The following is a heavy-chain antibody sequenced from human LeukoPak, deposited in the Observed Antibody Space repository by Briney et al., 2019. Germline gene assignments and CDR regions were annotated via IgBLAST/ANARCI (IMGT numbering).Heavy chain of an antibody. Sequence: SETLSLTCTVSGGSISSYYWSWLRQPPGKGLEWIGFIYYSGITDYNPSLKGRVTISVDTSKNHFSLRLSSVTAADTAVYYCAREESGGYFDYWGQGTLVTVSS. CDR2: IYYSGIT. CDR3: AREESGGYFDY. J-gene: IGHJ4*02. V-gene: IGHV4-59*01. D-gene: IGHD2-8*02. CDR1: GGSISSYY.